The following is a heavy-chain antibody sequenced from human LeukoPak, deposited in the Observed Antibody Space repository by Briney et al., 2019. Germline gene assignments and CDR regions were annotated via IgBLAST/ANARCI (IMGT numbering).Heavy chain of an antibody. CDR3: AKDFLGTVPDVFDI. D-gene: IGHD7-27*01. CDR1: GFTLSTFA. CDR2: LSGSGDTT. J-gene: IGHJ3*02. Sequence: GGSLRLSCTASGFTLSTFAMRWARHAPGRGLQCVSGLSGSGDTTYYADSVKGRFAISRDNFENTLYLQMNRLGDEDTAVYHCAKDFLGTVPDVFDIWGQGTMVTVSS. V-gene: IGHV3-23*01.